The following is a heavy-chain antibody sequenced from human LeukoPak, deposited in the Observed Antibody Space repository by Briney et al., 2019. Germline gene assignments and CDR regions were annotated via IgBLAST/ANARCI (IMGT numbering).Heavy chain of an antibody. CDR3: ARTYSSDTYNWFDP. CDR2: INHGGST. V-gene: IGHV4-34*01. CDR1: GESFSGYF. Sequence: SETLSLTCAVYGESFSGYFWSWIRQPPEKGLEWIGEINHGGSTNYKPSLKSRVTISVDASKNQFSLKLSSVTAADTAVYYCARTYSSDTYNWFDPWGQGTLVTVSS. J-gene: IGHJ5*02. D-gene: IGHD6-19*01.